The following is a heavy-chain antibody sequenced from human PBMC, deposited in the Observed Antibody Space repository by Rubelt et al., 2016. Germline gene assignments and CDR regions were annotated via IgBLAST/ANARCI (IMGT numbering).Heavy chain of an antibody. D-gene: IGHD3-10*01. V-gene: IGHV1-46*01. CDR3: ARVGFYYDSGSYVD. Sequence: QVQLVQSGAEVKKPGASVKVSCKASGYTFTSYYMHWVRQAPGHGLEWMGIINPSGGSTTYEQKCQGRVTMTRDTSTSTVYMDLSSLRCEDTAVYYCARVGFYYDSGSYVDWGQGTLVTVSS. J-gene: IGHJ4*02. CDR1: GYTFTSYY. CDR2: INPSGGST.